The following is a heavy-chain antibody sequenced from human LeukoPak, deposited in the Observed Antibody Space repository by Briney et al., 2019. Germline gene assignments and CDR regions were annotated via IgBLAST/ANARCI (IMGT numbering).Heavy chain of an antibody. J-gene: IGHJ4*02. CDR1: GFTFSRHW. CDR2: IKQDGSMK. D-gene: IGHD2-15*01. Sequence: GGSLRLSCEASGFTFSRHWKSWVRQAPGRGLEWVANIKQDGSMKQYADSVRGRFIISRENAKNSVYLQLSSLKAEDSAVYFCARDESGGYYVYWGQGTLVTVSS. CDR3: ARDESGGYYVY. V-gene: IGHV3-7*01.